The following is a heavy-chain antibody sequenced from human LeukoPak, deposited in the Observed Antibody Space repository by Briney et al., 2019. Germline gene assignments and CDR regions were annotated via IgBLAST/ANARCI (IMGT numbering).Heavy chain of an antibody. Sequence: PGGSLRLSCAASGFTFSSYAMHWVRQAPGKGLEYVSAISSNGGSTYYANSVKGRFTISRDNSKNTLYLQMGSLRAEDMAVYYCARSYGDYDDLDYWGQGTLVAVSS. V-gene: IGHV3-64*01. CDR2: ISSNGGST. D-gene: IGHD4-17*01. CDR1: GFTFSSYA. CDR3: ARSYGDYDDLDY. J-gene: IGHJ4*02.